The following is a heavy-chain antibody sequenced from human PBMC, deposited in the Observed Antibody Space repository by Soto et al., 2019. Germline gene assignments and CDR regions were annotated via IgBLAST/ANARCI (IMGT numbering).Heavy chain of an antibody. V-gene: IGHV4-31*03. J-gene: IGHJ6*02. CDR3: AREGAAPYYYYGMDV. Sequence: QVQLQESGPGLVKPSQTLSLTCTVSGGSISSGGYFWSWIRQHPGKGLGWIGVIYYSGSTYYSPSLKSRVTISVDTSKNQFSLKLSSVTAADTAVYYCAREGAAPYYYYGMDVWGQGTTVTVSS. CDR1: GGSISSGGYF. D-gene: IGHD6-6*01. CDR2: IYYSGST.